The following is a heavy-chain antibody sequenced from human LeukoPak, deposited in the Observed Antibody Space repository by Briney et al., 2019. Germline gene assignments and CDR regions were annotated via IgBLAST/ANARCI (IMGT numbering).Heavy chain of an antibody. Sequence: ASVKVSCKASGYTFTGYYMHWVRQAPGQGLEWMGRIIPILGIANYAQKFQGRVTITADKSTSTAYMELSSLRSEDTAVYYCARIETNHYYDSSGYDDYWGQGTLVTVSS. D-gene: IGHD3-22*01. V-gene: IGHV1-69*02. CDR1: GYTFTGYY. CDR3: ARIETNHYYDSSGYDDY. J-gene: IGHJ4*02. CDR2: IIPILGIA.